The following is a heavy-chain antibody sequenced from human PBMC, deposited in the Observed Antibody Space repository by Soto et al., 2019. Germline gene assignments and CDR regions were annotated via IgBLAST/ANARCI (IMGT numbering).Heavy chain of an antibody. CDR2: INHSGST. J-gene: IGHJ6*02. Sequence: SETLSLTCAVYGGSFSGYYWSWIRQPPGKGLEWIGEINHSGSTNYIPSLKSRVTISVDTSKNQFSLKLSSVTAADTAVYYCARDHIAAAGTGWDYYGMDVWGQGTTVTVSS. V-gene: IGHV4-34*01. D-gene: IGHD6-13*01. CDR1: GGSFSGYY. CDR3: ARDHIAAAGTGWDYYGMDV.